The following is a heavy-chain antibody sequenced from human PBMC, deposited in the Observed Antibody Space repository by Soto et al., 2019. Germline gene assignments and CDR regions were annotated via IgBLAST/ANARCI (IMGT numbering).Heavy chain of an antibody. CDR1: GGTFSSDA. J-gene: IGHJ4*02. Sequence: SVKVSCKTSGGTFSSDAISWVRPAPGQGLGWRGGIIPIFGTANGAQKFQGRVTITADKSTSTAYMELSSLRSEDTAVYYCARAPRAVAGTGFDYWGQGTLDTVSS. CDR2: IIPIFGTA. CDR3: ARAPRAVAGTGFDY. V-gene: IGHV1-69*06. D-gene: IGHD6-19*01.